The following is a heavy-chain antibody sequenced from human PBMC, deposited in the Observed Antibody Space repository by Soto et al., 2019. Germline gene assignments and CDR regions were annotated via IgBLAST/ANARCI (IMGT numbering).Heavy chain of an antibody. D-gene: IGHD3-22*01. V-gene: IGHV3-23*01. Sequence: EVQLLESGGGMVEPRGSLKLSCAASGFSFGTYVMNWVRQAPGKGLEWVSGISGSGGRVYSAHSVKGRFSISRDNSRNTLYLQMNSLRAEDTAIYYCAMTRLYDTGTNDYHRDALDIWGQGTQVIVSS. CDR1: GFSFGTYV. J-gene: IGHJ3*02. CDR3: AMTRLYDTGTNDYHRDALDI. CDR2: ISGSGGRV.